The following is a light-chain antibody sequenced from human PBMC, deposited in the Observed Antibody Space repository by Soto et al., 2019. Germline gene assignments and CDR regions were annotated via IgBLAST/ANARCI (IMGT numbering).Light chain of an antibody. Sequence: QSVLTQPRSVSGPPGQSVSISCSGTSSDVGTYNYVSWYQQHPGKAPKLMIYDVSKRPSGVPDRFSGSKSGNTASLTISGLQAEDEADYYCWSYAGADTWVFGGGTKLTVL. CDR1: SSDVGTYNY. V-gene: IGLV2-11*01. CDR3: WSYAGADTWV. J-gene: IGLJ3*02. CDR2: DVS.